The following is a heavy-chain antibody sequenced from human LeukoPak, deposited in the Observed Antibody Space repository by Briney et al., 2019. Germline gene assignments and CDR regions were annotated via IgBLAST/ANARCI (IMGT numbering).Heavy chain of an antibody. Sequence: GALRLSCAPSGFTFSTFWMHRVRQAPGKGLGWVSRINSDGSSTNYADSVKGRFTISRDNAKNTLYLQMSGLRVEDTAVYYCARGGRGPDFWGQGTLVTVSS. D-gene: IGHD3/OR15-3a*01. CDR2: INSDGSST. CDR1: GFTFSTFW. J-gene: IGHJ4*02. V-gene: IGHV3-74*01. CDR3: ARGGRGPDF.